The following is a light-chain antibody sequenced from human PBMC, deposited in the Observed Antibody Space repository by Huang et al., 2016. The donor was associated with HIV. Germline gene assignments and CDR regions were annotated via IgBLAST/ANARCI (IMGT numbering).Light chain of an antibody. CDR1: QSVGSK. CDR3: QQYNNWPYT. J-gene: IGKJ2*01. Sequence: DTVMTQTPATLSVSPGARATLSCRASQSVGSKLAWFQQKPGQAPRLLLHGASTRATGIPARFSGSGSGTEFTLTISSLQSEDFAVYYCQQYNNWPYTFGQGTKLEIK. CDR2: GAS. V-gene: IGKV3-15*01.